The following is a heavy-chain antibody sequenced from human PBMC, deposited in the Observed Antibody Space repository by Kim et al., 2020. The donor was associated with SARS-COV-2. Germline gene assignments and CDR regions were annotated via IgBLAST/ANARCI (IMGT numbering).Heavy chain of an antibody. CDR2: INPSGGST. V-gene: IGHV1-46*01. CDR3: ARNKKIGEAGRQPKSNWFDP. J-gene: IGHJ5*02. Sequence: ASVKVSCKASGYTFTSYYMHWVRQAPGQGLEWMGIINPSGGSTSYAQKFQGRVTMTRDTSTSTVYMELSSLRSEDTAVYYCARNKKIGEAGRQPKSNWFDPWGQGTLVTVSS. D-gene: IGHD6-19*01. CDR1: GYTFTSYY.